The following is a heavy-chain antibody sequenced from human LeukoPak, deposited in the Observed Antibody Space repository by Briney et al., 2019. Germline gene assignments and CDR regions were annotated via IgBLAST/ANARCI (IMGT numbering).Heavy chain of an antibody. V-gene: IGHV4-30-2*01. CDR2: IYQSGSS. D-gene: IGHD3-3*01. CDR1: GGSISSGGYS. Sequence: SETLSLTCAVSGGSISSGGYSWSWIRQPPGKGLEWVGYIYQSGSSYCNPSLKSRVTISVDRSKNQFSLKLSSVTAADTAVYYCARYDFWSGYDVWGQGTTVNVSS. J-gene: IGHJ6*02. CDR3: ARYDFWSGYDV.